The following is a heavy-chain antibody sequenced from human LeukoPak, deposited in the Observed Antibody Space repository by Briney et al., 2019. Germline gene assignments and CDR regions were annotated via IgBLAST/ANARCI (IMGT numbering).Heavy chain of an antibody. J-gene: IGHJ4*02. V-gene: IGHV4-59*01. CDR1: GGSISSYY. Sequence: PSETLSLTCTVSGGSISSYYWSWIRQPPGKGLEWLGYIYYNGSTDYNPSLKSRVTISVDTSKNQFSLRVSSVTAADTAVYYCARGPPLDYWGQGTLVTVSS. CDR2: IYYNGST. CDR3: ARGPPLDY.